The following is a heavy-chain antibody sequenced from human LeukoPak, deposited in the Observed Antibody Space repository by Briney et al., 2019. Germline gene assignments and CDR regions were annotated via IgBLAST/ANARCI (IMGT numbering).Heavy chain of an antibody. CDR2: INWNGGRS. V-gene: IGHV3-20*04. Sequence: GSLRLSCAASGFTFDDYGMNWVRQAPGKGLEWVSGINWNGGRSGYADSVKGRFTISRGNSKNTLYLQMNSLRAEDTAVYYCAREQGYCSSTSCYKPFDYWGQGTLVTVSS. CDR3: AREQGYCSSTSCYKPFDY. J-gene: IGHJ4*02. D-gene: IGHD2-2*02. CDR1: GFTFDDYG.